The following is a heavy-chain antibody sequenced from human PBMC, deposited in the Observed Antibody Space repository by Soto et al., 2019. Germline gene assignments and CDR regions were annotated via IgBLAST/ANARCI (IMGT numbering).Heavy chain of an antibody. CDR1: GGSISSSSYY. CDR3: ARNSRSIAVAGMGIDY. Sequence: QLQLQESGPGLVKPSETLSLTCTVSGGSISSSSYYWGWIRQPPGKGLEWIGSIYYSGSPYYNPSLKRRVTISVDTSKNQSSPKLSSVTAADTAVYYCARNSRSIAVAGMGIDYWGQGTLVTVSS. CDR2: IYYSGSP. V-gene: IGHV4-39*01. D-gene: IGHD6-19*01. J-gene: IGHJ4*02.